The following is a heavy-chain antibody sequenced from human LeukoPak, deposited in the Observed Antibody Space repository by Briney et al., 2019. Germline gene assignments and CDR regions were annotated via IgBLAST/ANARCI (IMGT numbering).Heavy chain of an antibody. CDR2: IKPKIDGGTT. D-gene: IGHD2-21*01. J-gene: IGHJ4*02. CDR1: GITFSNAW. Sequence: GGSLRLSCAASGITFSNAWMTWVRQAPGKGLEWVGRIKPKIDGGTTDYAAPVKGRFTISRDDSINTLYLQMNSLKSEDTAVYYCTTVWWDRLGYFDSWGKGTLVTVSS. CDR3: TTVWWDRLGYFDS. V-gene: IGHV3-15*01.